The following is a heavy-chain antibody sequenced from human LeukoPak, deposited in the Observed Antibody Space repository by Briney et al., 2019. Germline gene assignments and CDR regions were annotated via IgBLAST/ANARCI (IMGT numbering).Heavy chain of an antibody. V-gene: IGHV4-61*02. J-gene: IGHJ4*02. D-gene: IGHD3-10*01. CDR3: ARGYYYRT. Sequence: SQTLSLTCTVSGGSVGSDNSYWDWIRQPAGKGLEWIGRIYADGSSTYNPSLKSRVTILVDTSKNQFSLRLTSMTAADTAVYYCARGYYYRTWGQGTLVTVSS. CDR1: GGSVGSDNSY. CDR2: IYADGSS.